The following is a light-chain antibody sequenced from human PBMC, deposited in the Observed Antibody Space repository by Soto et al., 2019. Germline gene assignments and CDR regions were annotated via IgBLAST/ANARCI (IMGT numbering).Light chain of an antibody. Sequence: DIQMTQSPSSLSASVGDRVTITCRASHSISTYLNWYQQKPGKAPKLLIYAASSLQSGVPSRFSGSGSGTDFTLTSSSLQPEDFATYYGQQSYSTLPFTFGPGTKVDIK. CDR3: QQSYSTLPFT. J-gene: IGKJ3*01. CDR1: HSISTY. CDR2: AAS. V-gene: IGKV1-39*01.